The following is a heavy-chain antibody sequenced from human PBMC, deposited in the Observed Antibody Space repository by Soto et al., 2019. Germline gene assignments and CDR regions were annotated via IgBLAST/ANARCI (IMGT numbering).Heavy chain of an antibody. J-gene: IGHJ3*01. CDR3: VRFWSGIFVPQHRDAFDF. CDR1: GFSLTTSGVG. D-gene: IGHD3-3*01. CDR2: IYWDDDT. V-gene: IGHV2-5*02. Sequence: QITLKESGPPLVRPTQTLTLACSFSGFSLTTSGVGVGWIRQPPGKALEFLALIYWDDDTRYRPSLRTRLTITKDTSKNLVVLTMTNVDPVDTATYYCVRFWSGIFVPQHRDAFDFWGQVTMVTVSS.